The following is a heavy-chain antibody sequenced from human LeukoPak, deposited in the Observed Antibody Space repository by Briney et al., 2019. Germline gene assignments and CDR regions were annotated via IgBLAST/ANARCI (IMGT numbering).Heavy chain of an antibody. J-gene: IGHJ4*02. CDR3: ASYDFWRLFDY. CDR1: GITFSNYW. Sequence: GGSLRLSCAASGITFSNYWMSWVRQAPGKGLEWVANINQDSSEKYYVDSVKGRFTISRDNAKNSLYLQMNSLRAEDTAVYYCASYDFWRLFDYWGQGTLVTVSS. V-gene: IGHV3-7*01. D-gene: IGHD3-3*01. CDR2: INQDSSEK.